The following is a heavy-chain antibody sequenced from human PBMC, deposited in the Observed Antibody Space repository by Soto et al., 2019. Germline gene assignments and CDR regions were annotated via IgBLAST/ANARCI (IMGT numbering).Heavy chain of an antibody. J-gene: IGHJ4*02. Sequence: QVQLVESGGGVVQPGRSLRLSCAASGFTFSSYGMHWVRQAPGKGLECVAVIWYDGSRKYYADSVKGRFTISRDNSKNTVSLQMNSLRVEDTDVYYCERDGRQWVWGDSGYEGPISDYWGQGTLVTVSS. D-gene: IGHD5-12*01. CDR3: ERDGRQWVWGDSGYEGPISDY. V-gene: IGHV3-33*01. CDR2: IWYDGSRK. CDR1: GFTFSSYG.